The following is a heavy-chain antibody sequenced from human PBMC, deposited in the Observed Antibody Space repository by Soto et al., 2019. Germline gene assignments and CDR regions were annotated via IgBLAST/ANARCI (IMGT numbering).Heavy chain of an antibody. D-gene: IGHD1-26*01. Sequence: GGSLRLSCAASGFTFSSYAMHWVRQAPGKGLEWVAVISYDGSNKYYADSVKGRFTISRDNAKNSLYLQMNSLRDEDTAVYYCARVSGSYPDAFDIWGQGTMVTVSS. CDR1: GFTFSSYA. V-gene: IGHV3-30-3*01. CDR3: ARVSGSYPDAFDI. CDR2: ISYDGSNK. J-gene: IGHJ3*02.